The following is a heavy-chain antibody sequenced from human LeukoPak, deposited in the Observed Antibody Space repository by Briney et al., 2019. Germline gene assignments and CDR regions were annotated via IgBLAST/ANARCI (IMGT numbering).Heavy chain of an antibody. CDR1: GFTFSSYW. Sequence: GGSLRLSCAASGFTFSSYWMQGVRQAPGKGLVWVSRINSDGSSTSYADSVKGRFTISRDNAKNTLYLQMNSLRAEDTAVYYCARDALGDGKIFGVFIIRGWDAFDIWGQGTMVTVSS. CDR2: INSDGSST. V-gene: IGHV3-74*01. J-gene: IGHJ3*02. D-gene: IGHD3-3*01. CDR3: ARDALGDGKIFGVFIIRGWDAFDI.